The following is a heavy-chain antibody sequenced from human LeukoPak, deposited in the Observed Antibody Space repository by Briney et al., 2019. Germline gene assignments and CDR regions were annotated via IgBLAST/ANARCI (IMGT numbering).Heavy chain of an antibody. CDR2: IYPGDSDT. Sequence: GESLKISCQGSGYSFTNYWIAWVRQLPGKGLEWLGIIYPGDSDTRYSPSFQGQVTISADKSISTAYLQWSSLKASDTAIYYCARQYSGSYFGALDIWGQGTMVTVSS. D-gene: IGHD1-26*01. V-gene: IGHV5-51*01. J-gene: IGHJ3*02. CDR1: GYSFTNYW. CDR3: ARQYSGSYFGALDI.